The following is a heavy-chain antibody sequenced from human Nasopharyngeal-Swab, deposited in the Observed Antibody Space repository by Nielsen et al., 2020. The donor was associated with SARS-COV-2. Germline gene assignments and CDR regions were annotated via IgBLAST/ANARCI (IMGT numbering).Heavy chain of an antibody. CDR1: GVSITSQY. Sequence: SETLSLTCTVSGVSITSQYWSWTRQPPGKGLEWIGYISHNSGTSYNPSLKSRVTMFMDTSGNQFSLRLRSVTAADTAVYYCAKEGATGWFDPWGQGTLVTVSS. CDR2: ISHNSGT. J-gene: IGHJ5*02. V-gene: IGHV4-59*11. CDR3: AKEGATGWFDP.